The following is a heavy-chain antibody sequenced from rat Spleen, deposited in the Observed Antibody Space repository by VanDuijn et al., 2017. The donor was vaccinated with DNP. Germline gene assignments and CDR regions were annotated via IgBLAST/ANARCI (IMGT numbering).Heavy chain of an antibody. CDR1: GFSLTDHS. Sequence: QVQLKESGPGLVQPSQTLSLTCTVSGFSLTDHSVHWVRQPPGKGLEWMGRIRTNGITDYNSVLTSRLSISRDTSKSQVFLNMNSLQTEDTAIYFCTREGTVMTVGFFDHWGQGVMVTVSS. J-gene: IGHJ2*01. CDR2: IRTNGIT. D-gene: IGHD1-12*01. V-gene: IGHV2-19*01. CDR3: TREGTVMTVGFFDH.